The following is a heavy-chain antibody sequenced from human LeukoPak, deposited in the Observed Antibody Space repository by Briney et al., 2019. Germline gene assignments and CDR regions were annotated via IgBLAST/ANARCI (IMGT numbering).Heavy chain of an antibody. CDR2: IYYSGST. Sequence: SETLSLTCTVPGGSISSYYWSWIRQPPGKGLEWIGYIYYSGSTNYNPSLKSRVTISVDTSKNQFSLKLSSVTAADTAVYYCARALSTYYYDSSGYYFDYWGQGTLVTVSS. D-gene: IGHD3-22*01. CDR1: GGSISSYY. J-gene: IGHJ4*02. CDR3: ARALSTYYYDSSGYYFDY. V-gene: IGHV4-59*01.